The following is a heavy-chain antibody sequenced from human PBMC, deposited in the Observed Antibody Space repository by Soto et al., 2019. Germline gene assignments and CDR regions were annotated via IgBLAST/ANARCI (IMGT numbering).Heavy chain of an antibody. V-gene: IGHV4-59*01. D-gene: IGHD3-10*01. Sequence: QVQLQESGPGLVKPSETLSLTCTVSGVSINTYYWTWMRQPPGQELEWIGYIYYTGRTNKNPSLKSLVTMSVDTSKNLFSLKLNSVTAADTAVYYCARDLAVGGFFDPWGQGTLVTVFS. CDR2: IYYTGRT. CDR1: GVSINTYY. CDR3: ARDLAVGGFFDP. J-gene: IGHJ5*02.